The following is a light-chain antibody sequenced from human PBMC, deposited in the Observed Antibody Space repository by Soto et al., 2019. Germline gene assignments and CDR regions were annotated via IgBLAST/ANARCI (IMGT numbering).Light chain of an antibody. CDR2: DAS. CDR1: QSVNSY. CDR3: QHRSSWPRT. V-gene: IGKV3-11*01. J-gene: IGKJ2*02. Sequence: EIVLTQSPATLSLSPGERATLSCRASQSVNSYLAWYQQKPGQAPRLLIYDASNRATGIPARFSASGSGTDFTLTISRLEPEDFAVYYCQHRSSWPRTFGQGTKVDIK.